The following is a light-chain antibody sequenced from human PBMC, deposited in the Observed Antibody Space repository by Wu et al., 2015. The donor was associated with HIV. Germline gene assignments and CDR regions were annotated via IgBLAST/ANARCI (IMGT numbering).Light chain of an antibody. CDR2: EVS. J-gene: IGKJ5*01. CDR3: QQYSSSPIT. Sequence: ENVLTQSPDTLSVSVGQRVTLSCRASQTVGSGYLAWYQLKPGQAPRLVISEVSTRAAGIPDRFGGSGSGTDFTLTITSLEPEDIAVYSCQQYSSSPITFGQGTRL. CDR1: QTVGSGY. V-gene: IGKV3-20*01.